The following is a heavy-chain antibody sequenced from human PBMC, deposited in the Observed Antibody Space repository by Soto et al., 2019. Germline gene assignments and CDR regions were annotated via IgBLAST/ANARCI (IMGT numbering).Heavy chain of an antibody. D-gene: IGHD5-18*01. J-gene: IGHJ4*02. CDR3: ARDARTPGYSYGY. Sequence: SVKVSCKASGVTFSSYAISWVRQAPGQGLEWMGGIIPIFGTANYAQKFQGRVTITADESTSTAYMELSSLRSEDTAVYYCARDARTPGYSYGYWGQGTLVTVSS. V-gene: IGHV1-69*13. CDR2: IIPIFGTA. CDR1: GVTFSSYA.